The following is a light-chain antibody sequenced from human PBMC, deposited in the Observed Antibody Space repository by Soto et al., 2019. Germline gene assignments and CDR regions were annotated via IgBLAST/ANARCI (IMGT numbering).Light chain of an antibody. CDR1: NSYLRDYNY. V-gene: IGLV2-14*01. CDR2: DVS. J-gene: IGLJ2*01. Sequence: QPVLTQPASVSGSPGQSIAISCTGTNSYLRDYNYVSWYQQHPGKAPKLMIYDVSNRPSGVSNRFSGSKSGNTASLTISGLQAEDEADYYCSSYTTTFVVFGGGTKLTVL. CDR3: SSYTTTFVV.